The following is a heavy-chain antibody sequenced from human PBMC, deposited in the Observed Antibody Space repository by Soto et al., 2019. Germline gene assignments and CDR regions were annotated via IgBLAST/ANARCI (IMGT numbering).Heavy chain of an antibody. J-gene: IGHJ3*02. D-gene: IGHD6-13*01. Sequence: QVQLVQSGAEVKKPGSSVKVSCKASGGTFSSYAISWVRQAPGQGLEWMGGIIPIFGTANYAQKFQGRVTITADESTSTAYMELSSLRSEDTAVYYCAREKGVAAAVTWRGDAFDIWGQGTMVTVSS. V-gene: IGHV1-69*01. CDR2: IIPIFGTA. CDR3: AREKGVAAAVTWRGDAFDI. CDR1: GGTFSSYA.